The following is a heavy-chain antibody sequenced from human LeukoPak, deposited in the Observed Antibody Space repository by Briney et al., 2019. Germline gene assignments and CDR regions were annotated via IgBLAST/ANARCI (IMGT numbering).Heavy chain of an antibody. V-gene: IGHV4-30-2*01. CDR3: ARVRRYYDSSGYYYYFDY. Sequence: SETLSLTCAVSGGSISSGGYSWSWIRQPPGKGLEWIGYIYHSGSTYYSPSLKSRVTISVDRSKNQFSLKLSSVTAADTAVYYCARVRRYYDSSGYYYYFDYWGQGTLVTVSS. CDR1: GGSISSGGYS. J-gene: IGHJ4*02. CDR2: IYHSGST. D-gene: IGHD3-22*01.